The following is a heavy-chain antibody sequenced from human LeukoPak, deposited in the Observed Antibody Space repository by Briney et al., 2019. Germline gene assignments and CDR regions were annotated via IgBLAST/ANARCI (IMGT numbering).Heavy chain of an antibody. V-gene: IGHV3-33*01. Sequence: GRSLRLSCAASGFTYSSYGMHWVRQAPGKGLEWVAVIWYDGSNKYYADSVKGRFTISRDNAKNSLYLQMNSLRAEDTAVYYCASDSSGYYGAAFDIWGQGTMVTVSS. D-gene: IGHD3-22*01. CDR3: ASDSSGYYGAAFDI. CDR1: GFTYSSYG. CDR2: IWYDGSNK. J-gene: IGHJ3*02.